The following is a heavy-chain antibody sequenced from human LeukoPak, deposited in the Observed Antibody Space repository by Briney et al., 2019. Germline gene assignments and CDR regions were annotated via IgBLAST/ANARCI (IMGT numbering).Heavy chain of an antibody. D-gene: IGHD6-19*01. CDR2: ISDGGKTK. Sequence: GGSLRLSCAASGFTFRSSEMNWVRQAPGKGLEWVSYISDGGKTKYYADSVKGRFTISRDNAKNSLYLQMNSLRAEDTAVYYCARDPIAVAGGYWGQGTLVTVSS. CDR3: ARDPIAVAGGY. V-gene: IGHV3-48*03. J-gene: IGHJ4*02. CDR1: GFTFRSSE.